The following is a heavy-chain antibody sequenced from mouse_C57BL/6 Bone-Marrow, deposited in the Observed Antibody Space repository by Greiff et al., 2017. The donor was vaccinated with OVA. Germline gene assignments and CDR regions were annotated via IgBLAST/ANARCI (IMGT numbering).Heavy chain of an antibody. Sequence: EVNLVESGGDLVKPGGSLKLSCAASGFTFSSYGMSWVRQTPDKRLEWVATISRGGSYTYYPDSVKGRFTLSRDNAKNTLYLHMSSLKSEDTAMYYCARLLDGYCLFAYWGQGTLVTVSA. V-gene: IGHV5-6*01. CDR3: ARLLDGYCLFAY. CDR1: GFTFSSYG. D-gene: IGHD2-3*01. CDR2: ISRGGSYT. J-gene: IGHJ3*01.